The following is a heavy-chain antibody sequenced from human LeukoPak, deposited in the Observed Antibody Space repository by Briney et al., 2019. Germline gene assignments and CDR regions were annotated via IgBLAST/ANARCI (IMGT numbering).Heavy chain of an antibody. Sequence: SEALSLTCTVSGDSITSSAFYWGWIRQAPGKGLEWIGEINHSGSTNYNPSLKSRVTISVDTSKNQFSLKLSSVTAADTAVYYCARATAAAGTGYWGQGTLVTVSS. D-gene: IGHD6-13*01. CDR3: ARATAAAGTGY. CDR2: INHSGST. J-gene: IGHJ4*02. V-gene: IGHV4-39*07. CDR1: GDSITSSAFY.